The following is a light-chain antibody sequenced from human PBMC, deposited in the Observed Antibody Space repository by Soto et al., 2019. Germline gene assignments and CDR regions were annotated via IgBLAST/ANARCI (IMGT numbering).Light chain of an antibody. V-gene: IGKV1-5*03. Sequence: DIQMTQSPSTLSASVGDRVRLTCRASQNIERWQAWYQQKPGKAPKLLIYEASNLQIGVPSRFSGSGSGTEFTLTISSLQPDDFATYYCQQYNTYSWTFGPGTKVDIK. CDR1: QNIERW. J-gene: IGKJ1*01. CDR2: EAS. CDR3: QQYNTYSWT.